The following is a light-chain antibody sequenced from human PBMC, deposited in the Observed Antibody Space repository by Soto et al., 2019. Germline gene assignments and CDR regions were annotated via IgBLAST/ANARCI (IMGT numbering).Light chain of an antibody. CDR1: QDISNY. J-gene: IGKJ4*01. Sequence: DLQMTQSPSSLSASVGDRVTITCQASQDISNYLNWYQQKPGKAPKLLIYDASNLETGVPSRFSGSGSGTDFTFTISSLQPEDIATYYCQQYVNLPPLTFGGGTKVEIK. CDR2: DAS. CDR3: QQYVNLPPLT. V-gene: IGKV1-33*01.